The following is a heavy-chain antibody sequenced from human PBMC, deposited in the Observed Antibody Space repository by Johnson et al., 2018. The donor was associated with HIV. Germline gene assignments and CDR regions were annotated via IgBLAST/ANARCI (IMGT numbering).Heavy chain of an antibody. CDR3: TIPYYYDSGGYQ. D-gene: IGHD3-22*01. V-gene: IGHV3-11*04. CDR2: ISGSGGST. CDR1: GFTFSDYY. J-gene: IGHJ3*01. Sequence: QVQLVESGGGLVKPGGSLRLSCAASGFTFSDYYMSWIRQAPGKGLEWVSAISGSGGSTYYADSVKGRFTISRDNSKNTLYLQMDSLRAEDMAVYYCTIPYYYDSGGYQWGQGTMVTVSS.